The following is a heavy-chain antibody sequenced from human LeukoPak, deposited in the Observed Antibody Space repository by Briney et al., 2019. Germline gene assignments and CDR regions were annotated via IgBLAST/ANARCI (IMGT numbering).Heavy chain of an antibody. CDR2: ISGSGGST. J-gene: IGHJ4*02. V-gene: IGHV3-23*01. CDR1: GFTFSSYG. CDR3: AKDRGYSGYDPTLDY. Sequence: GGSLRLSCAASGFTFSSYGMSWVRQAPGKGLEWVSAISGSGGSTYYADSVKGRFTISRDNSKNTLYLQMNSLRAEDTAVYYCAKDRGYSGYDPTLDYWGQGTLVTVSS. D-gene: IGHD5-12*01.